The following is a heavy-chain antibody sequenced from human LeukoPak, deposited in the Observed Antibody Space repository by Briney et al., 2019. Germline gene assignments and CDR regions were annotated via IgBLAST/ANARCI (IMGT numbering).Heavy chain of an antibody. D-gene: IGHD2-2*01. CDR3: AKEGYCSSTSCLEPFDY. J-gene: IGHJ4*02. CDR2: ISGSGGST. CDR1: GFTFSSYA. Sequence: GGSLRLSCAASGFTFSSYAMSWVRQAPGKGLEWVSAISGSGGSTYYADSVKGRSTISRDNSKNTLYLQMSSLRAGDTAVYYCAKEGYCSSTSCLEPFDYWGQGTLVTVSS. V-gene: IGHV3-23*01.